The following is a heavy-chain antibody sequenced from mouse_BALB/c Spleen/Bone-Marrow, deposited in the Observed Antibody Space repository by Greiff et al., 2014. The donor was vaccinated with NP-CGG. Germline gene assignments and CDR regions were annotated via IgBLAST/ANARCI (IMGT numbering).Heavy chain of an antibody. CDR1: GYTFSSYW. V-gene: IGHV1-9*01. J-gene: IGHJ3*01. D-gene: IGHD2-1*01. CDR2: IFPGSGST. CDR3: AREDGNHVGFAY. Sequence: VQLVESGAELMKPGASVKISCKATGYTFSSYWIEWVKQRPGHGLEWIGEIFPGSGSTNYNEKFKGKATFTADTSSNTAYMQLSSLTSEDSAVYYCAREDGNHVGFAYWGQGTLVTVSA.